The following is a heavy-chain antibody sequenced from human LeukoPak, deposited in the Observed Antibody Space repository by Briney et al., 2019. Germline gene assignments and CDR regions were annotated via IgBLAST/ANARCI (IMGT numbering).Heavy chain of an antibody. Sequence: GGSLRLSCAASGFTFSSYAMHWVRQAPGEGLEWVAVISYDGSNKYYADSVKGRFTISRDNSKNTLYLQMYSLRAEDTAVYYCARDRGYSGYDPPHFDYWGQGTLVTVSS. CDR1: GFTFSSYA. CDR2: ISYDGSNK. V-gene: IGHV3-30-3*01. CDR3: ARDRGYSGYDPPHFDY. D-gene: IGHD5-12*01. J-gene: IGHJ4*02.